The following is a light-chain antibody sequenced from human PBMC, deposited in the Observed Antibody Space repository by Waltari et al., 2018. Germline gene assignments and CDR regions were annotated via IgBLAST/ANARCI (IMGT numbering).Light chain of an antibody. CDR2: AAS. CDR1: QSVRGT. V-gene: IGKV3-20*01. J-gene: IGKJ1*01. Sequence: EIVLTQSPGTLSLSPGERATLSCRASQSVRGTLAWYQQKPGQPPRLLIYAASIRATGIPDRFSGSGSGTDFTLTISRLEPEDFAVYYCQHYVRLSVTFGQGTKVEIK. CDR3: QHYVRLSVT.